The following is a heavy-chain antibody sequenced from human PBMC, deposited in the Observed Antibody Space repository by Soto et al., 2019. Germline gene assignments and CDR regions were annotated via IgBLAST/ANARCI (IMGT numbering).Heavy chain of an antibody. J-gene: IGHJ4*02. CDR3: ARVVGATQMDFDY. Sequence: RLSCAASGFTFSSYWMTWVRQAPGKGLEWVANIKQDGSEKYYVDSVRGRFTMSRDNAKNSLYLQMNSLRAEDTAVYYCARVVGATQMDFDYWGQGTLVTVSS. D-gene: IGHD1-26*01. CDR2: IKQDGSEK. CDR1: GFTFSSYW. V-gene: IGHV3-7*01.